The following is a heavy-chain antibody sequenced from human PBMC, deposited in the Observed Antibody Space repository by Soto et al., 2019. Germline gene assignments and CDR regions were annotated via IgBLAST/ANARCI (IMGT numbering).Heavy chain of an antibody. CDR1: GFTFSSYA. CDR2: ISGSGGST. D-gene: IGHD1-7*01. V-gene: IGHV3-23*01. CDR3: ATGNCWSPALVIDR. Sequence: GGSLRLSCAASGFTFSSYAMNWVRQAPGKGLEWVSAISGSGGSTSYADSVKGRFTISRDSYKGTLYLQMNSLRAEDRAVSECATGNCWSPALVIDRWGQGKMVTVSS. J-gene: IGHJ3*02.